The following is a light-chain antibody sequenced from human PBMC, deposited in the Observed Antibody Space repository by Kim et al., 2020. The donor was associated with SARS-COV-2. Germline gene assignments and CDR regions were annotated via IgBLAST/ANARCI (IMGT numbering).Light chain of an antibody. CDR3: QYYGRSPWT. Sequence: APGESATLSCRASQRISSSYLVWYQHKPGQAPRLLIYGASSRATDIPDRFSGSASGTDFTLTISRLEPEDFAVYYCQYYGRSPWTFGQGTKVDIK. J-gene: IGKJ1*01. CDR1: QRISSSY. CDR2: GAS. V-gene: IGKV3-20*01.